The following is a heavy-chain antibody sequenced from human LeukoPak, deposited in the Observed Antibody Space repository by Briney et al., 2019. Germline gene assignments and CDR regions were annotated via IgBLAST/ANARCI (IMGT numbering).Heavy chain of an antibody. CDR1: GITFTTID. CDR3: ANVVGGY. J-gene: IGHJ4*02. Sequence: GGSLRLSCAVSGITFTTIDVSWVRLAPGKGLEWVSTITKSGGSTNYADSVKGRFTISRDNSRDTLYLEMHSLRAEDTAVYHCANVVGGYWGQGTLVTVSS. V-gene: IGHV3-23*01. D-gene: IGHD2-21*01. CDR2: ITKSGGST.